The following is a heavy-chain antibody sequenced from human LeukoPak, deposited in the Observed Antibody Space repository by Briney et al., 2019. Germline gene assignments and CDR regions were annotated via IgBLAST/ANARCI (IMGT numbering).Heavy chain of an antibody. CDR1: GYTFTSYG. D-gene: IGHD3-22*01. CDR3: ARDRLPDSSGYFNWFDP. Sequence: GASVKVSCKASGYTFTSYGISWVRQAPGQGLEWMGRIIPILGIANYAQKFQGRVTITADKSTSTAYMELSSLRSEDTAVYYCARDRLPDSSGYFNWFDPWGQGTLVTVSS. J-gene: IGHJ5*02. CDR2: IIPILGIA. V-gene: IGHV1-69*04.